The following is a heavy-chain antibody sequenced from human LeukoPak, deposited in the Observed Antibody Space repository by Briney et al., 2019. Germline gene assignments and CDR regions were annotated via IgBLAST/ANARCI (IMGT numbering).Heavy chain of an antibody. CDR3: ARVGNGHFDY. Sequence: TSETLSLTCTVSGGSISSSSHYWAWIRQSPGKGLAWIGSIYYAGNTYYNPSLQSRVTISVDTSKNQFSLKVSSVTAADTAVYYCARVGNGHFDYWGQGTLVTVSS. CDR1: GGSISSSSHY. J-gene: IGHJ4*02. CDR2: IYYAGNT. D-gene: IGHD2-8*01. V-gene: IGHV4-39*07.